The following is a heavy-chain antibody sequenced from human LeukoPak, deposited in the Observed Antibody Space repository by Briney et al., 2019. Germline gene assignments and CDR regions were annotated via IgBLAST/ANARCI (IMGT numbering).Heavy chain of an antibody. CDR2: ISSSSSYI. J-gene: IGHJ3*02. D-gene: IGHD3-22*01. CDR1: GFTFSSYA. V-gene: IGHV3-21*01. CDR3: ASSDYYDSSGYYADAFDI. Sequence: KSGGSLRLSCAASGFTFSSYAMHWVRQAPGKGLEWVSSISSSSSYIYYADSVKGRFTISRDNAKNSLYLQMNSLRAEDTAVYYCASSDYYDSSGYYADAFDIWGQGTMVTVSS.